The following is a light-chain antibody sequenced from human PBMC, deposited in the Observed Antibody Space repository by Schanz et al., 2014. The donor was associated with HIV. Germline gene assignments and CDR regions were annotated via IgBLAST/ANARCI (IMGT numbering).Light chain of an antibody. Sequence: QSALTQPASVSGSPGQSITISCTGASSDVDHYSYVSWYQQHPGGAPELVIYDVSSRPSGVSDRFSGSLSGNTASLTISGLQAEDEADYYCSSYTSSSTWVFGGGTKLTVL. CDR1: SSDVDHYSY. J-gene: IGLJ3*02. CDR2: DVS. CDR3: SSYTSSSTWV. V-gene: IGLV2-14*03.